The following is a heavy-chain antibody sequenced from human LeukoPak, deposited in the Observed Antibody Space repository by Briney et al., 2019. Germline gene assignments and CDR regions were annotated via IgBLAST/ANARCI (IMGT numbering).Heavy chain of an antibody. D-gene: IGHD4/OR15-4a*01. CDR1: GYSFSNSW. V-gene: IGHV5-51*01. CDR3: AREERWCEFDY. CDR2: IYPGDSDT. Sequence: GESLKISCKGSGYSFSNSWIGWVRQMPGKGLEWMGIIYPGDSDTRYSPSFQGQVTISADKSISTAYLQWSSLKASDTAMYYCAREERWCEFDYWGQGTLVTVSS. J-gene: IGHJ4*02.